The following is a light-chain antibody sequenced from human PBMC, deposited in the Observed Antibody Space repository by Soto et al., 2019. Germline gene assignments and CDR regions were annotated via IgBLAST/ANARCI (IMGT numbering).Light chain of an antibody. J-gene: IGKJ1*01. CDR3: QQRSNWPRT. V-gene: IGKV3-11*01. CDR2: DAS. CDR1: QTVRSN. Sequence: EIVLTQSPGTLSLSPGERVTLSCRASQTVRSNYLAWYQQKPGQAPRLLIYDASNRATGIPARFSGSGSGTDFTLTISSLEPEDFAVYYCQQRSNWPRTFGQGTKVDIK.